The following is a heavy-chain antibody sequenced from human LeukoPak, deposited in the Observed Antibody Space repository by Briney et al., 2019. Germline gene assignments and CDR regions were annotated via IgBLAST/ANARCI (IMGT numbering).Heavy chain of an antibody. CDR2: MNPNSGNI. J-gene: IGHJ4*02. D-gene: IGHD3-10*01. V-gene: IGHV1-8*01. Sequence: GASVKVSCKASGYTFTSYDFNWARQATGQGLEWMGWMNPNSGNIGYAQNFQGRVTMTRNTSISTAYMELSSLRSEDTAVYYCARGASFGGSGSSYFDYWGQGTLVTVSS. CDR1: GYTFTSYD. CDR3: ARGASFGGSGSSYFDY.